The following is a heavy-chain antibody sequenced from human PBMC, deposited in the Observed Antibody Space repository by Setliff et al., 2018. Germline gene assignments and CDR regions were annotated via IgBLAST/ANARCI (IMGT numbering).Heavy chain of an antibody. CDR3: SRDVYDFRTGLGGP. V-gene: IGHV3-23*01. CDR1: GFTFSSFA. Sequence: PGGSLRLSCAASGFTFSSFAMSWVRQAPGKRLEWVSIINVGGTNTYYRDSVKGRLTISRDNSKSTLYLQMSSLRAEDTAVYFCSRDVYDFRTGLGGPWGQGTRVTVSS. CDR2: INVGGTNT. D-gene: IGHD3-3*01. J-gene: IGHJ5*02.